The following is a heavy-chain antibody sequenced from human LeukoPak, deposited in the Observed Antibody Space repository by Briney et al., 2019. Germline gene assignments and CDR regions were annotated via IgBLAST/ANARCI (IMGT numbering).Heavy chain of an antibody. Sequence: ASVKVSCKASGGTFSSYDINWVRQATGQGLEWMGWMNPNSGNTGYAQKFQGRVTMTRNTSISTAYMELSSLRSEDTAVYYCARGPNYYDSSGSWVDYWAQGTLVTVSS. D-gene: IGHD3-22*01. CDR3: ARGPNYYDSSGSWVDY. V-gene: IGHV1-8*02. CDR2: MNPNSGNT. CDR1: GGTFSSYD. J-gene: IGHJ4*02.